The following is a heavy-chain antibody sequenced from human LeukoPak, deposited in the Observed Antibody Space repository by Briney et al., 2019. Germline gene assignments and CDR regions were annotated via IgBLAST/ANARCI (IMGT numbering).Heavy chain of an antibody. CDR2: ISGSGGST. CDR1: GFTFSSYA. Sequence: GGSLRLSCAASGFTFSSYAMSWVRQAPGKGLEWVSAISGSGGSTYYADSVKGRFTISRDNSKNTLYLQMNSLRAEDTAVYYCASNFLGVGNIDYWGLGTLVTVSS. J-gene: IGHJ4*02. CDR3: ASNFLGVGNIDY. D-gene: IGHD2/OR15-2a*01. V-gene: IGHV3-23*01.